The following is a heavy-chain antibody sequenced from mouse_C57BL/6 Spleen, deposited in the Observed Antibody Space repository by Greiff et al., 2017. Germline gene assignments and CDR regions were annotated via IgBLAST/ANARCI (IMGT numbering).Heavy chain of an antibody. Sequence: VQVVESGAELVRPGTSVKMSCKASGYTFTNYWIGWAKQRPGHGLEWIGDIYPGGGYTNYNEKFKGKATLTADKSSSTAYMHFSSLTSEDSAIYYCAVGASFDYWGQGTTLTVSS. CDR1: GYTFTNYW. J-gene: IGHJ2*01. CDR3: AVGASFDY. CDR2: IYPGGGYT. D-gene: IGHD6-1*01. V-gene: IGHV1-63*01.